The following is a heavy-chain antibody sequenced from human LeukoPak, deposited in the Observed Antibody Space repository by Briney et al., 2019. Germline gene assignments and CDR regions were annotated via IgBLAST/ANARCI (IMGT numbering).Heavy chain of an antibody. CDR2: VSSTSSFI. D-gene: IGHD5-12*01. CDR3: ARGYSGYDSSDP. V-gene: IGHV3-21*01. Sequence: GGSLRLSCAASGFTFSSYSINWVRQAPGKGLEWVSCVSSTSSFIYYADSVKGRFTISRDNAKNSLYLQMDSLRAEDTAVYYCARGYSGYDSSDPWGQGTLVTVSS. J-gene: IGHJ5*02. CDR1: GFTFSSYS.